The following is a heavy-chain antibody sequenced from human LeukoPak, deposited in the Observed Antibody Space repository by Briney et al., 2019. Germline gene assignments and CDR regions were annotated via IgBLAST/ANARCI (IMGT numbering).Heavy chain of an antibody. V-gene: IGHV3-23*01. CDR2: ISDSGDNI. D-gene: IGHD1-26*01. Sequence: GGSLRLSCAASGITFGSYAMSWVRQAPGKGLEWVSVISDSGDNIYYADSVKGRFTISRDNSKNTLYLQMNSLRAEDTAVYYCAKDTPSGNYDAFDLWGQGTMVTVSS. J-gene: IGHJ3*01. CDR1: GITFGSYA. CDR3: AKDTPSGNYDAFDL.